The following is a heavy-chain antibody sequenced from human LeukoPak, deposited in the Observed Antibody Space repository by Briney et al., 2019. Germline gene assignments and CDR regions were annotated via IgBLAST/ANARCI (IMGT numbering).Heavy chain of an antibody. CDR3: ARRLSRPRSGSHIDY. J-gene: IGHJ4*02. CDR1: GGSFTTSW. V-gene: IGHV4-34*01. Sequence: SGTLSLTCAVYGGSFTTSWWSWIRQAPGKGLEWIGEINHRGSTNYNPSLKSRVTISVDTSKNQFSLKLSSVTAADTAVYYCARRLSRPRSGSHIDYWSQGTLVTVSS. CDR2: INHRGST. D-gene: IGHD3-22*01.